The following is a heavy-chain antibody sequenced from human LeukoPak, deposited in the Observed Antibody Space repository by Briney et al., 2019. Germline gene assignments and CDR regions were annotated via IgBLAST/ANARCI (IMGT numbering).Heavy chain of an antibody. J-gene: IGHJ5*02. D-gene: IGHD6-19*01. V-gene: IGHV4-59*01. CDR3: ARHHRRDSSGWGARWFDP. CDR2: IYYSGST. Sequence: PSETLSLTCTVSGGSISSYYWSWIRQPPGKGLEWIGYIYYSGSTNYNPSLKSRVTISVDTSKNQFSLKLSSVTAADTAVYYCARHHRRDSSGWGARWFDPWGQGTLVTVPS. CDR1: GGSISSYY.